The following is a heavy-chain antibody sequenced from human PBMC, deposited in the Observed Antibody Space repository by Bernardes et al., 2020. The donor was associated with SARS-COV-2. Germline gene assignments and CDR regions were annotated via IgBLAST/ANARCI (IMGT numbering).Heavy chain of an antibody. CDR3: AKAGSGGSCYTN. CDR2: ISGSGGRT. J-gene: IGHJ4*02. Sequence: GWSLRLSCGASGFTFNTYTMGWVRQAPGKGLEWVSDISGSGGRTFYADSVKGRFTISRDNSKNTLYLQMNSLRAEDTALYYCAKAGSGGSCYTNWGQGTLVTVSS. CDR1: GFTFNTYT. V-gene: IGHV3-23*01. D-gene: IGHD2-15*01.